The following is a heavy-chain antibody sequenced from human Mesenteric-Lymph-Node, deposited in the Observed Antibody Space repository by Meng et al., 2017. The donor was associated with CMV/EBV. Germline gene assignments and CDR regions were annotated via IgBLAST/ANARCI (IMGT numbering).Heavy chain of an antibody. CDR3: ATSRWDSSSGWASKIFDY. J-gene: IGHJ4*02. V-gene: IGHV3-23*03. CDR1: GFTFTNYV. Sequence: GGSLRLSCAASGFTFTNYVLSWVRQAPGRGLEWVSAIYSGDSGTYYGDSVKGRFTISRDDSKNTLYLEMNSLRAEDTAVYYCATSRWDSSSGWASKIFDYWGQGTLVTVSS. CDR2: IYSGDSGT. D-gene: IGHD6-19*01.